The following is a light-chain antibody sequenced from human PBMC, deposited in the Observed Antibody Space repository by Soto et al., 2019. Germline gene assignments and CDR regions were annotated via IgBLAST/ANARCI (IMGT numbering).Light chain of an antibody. CDR3: QQGNSFPFT. J-gene: IGKJ3*01. Sequence: DIQMAQSPSFVCESVGDRFSITCRASQGISKWLAWYQKKTGRAPKLLIYAASSLQSGVSSRLRGSGYGTDLTITISSMKHEDFETYYCQQGNSFPFTFGPGTKVDIK. CDR1: QGISKW. CDR2: AAS. V-gene: IGKV1D-12*01.